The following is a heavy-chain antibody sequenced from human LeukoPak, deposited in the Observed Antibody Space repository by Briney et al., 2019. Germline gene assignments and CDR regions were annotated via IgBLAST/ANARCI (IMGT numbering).Heavy chain of an antibody. Sequence: GGSLRLSCAASGFTFSSYEMNWVRQAPGKGLEWVSYISSSGSTIYYADSVKGRFTISRDNSKNTLYLQMNSLRAEDTAVYYCAKYYGDDPDYYYYMDVWGKGTTVTTSS. V-gene: IGHV3-48*03. D-gene: IGHD4-17*01. J-gene: IGHJ6*03. CDR1: GFTFSSYE. CDR2: ISSSGSTI. CDR3: AKYYGDDPDYYYYMDV.